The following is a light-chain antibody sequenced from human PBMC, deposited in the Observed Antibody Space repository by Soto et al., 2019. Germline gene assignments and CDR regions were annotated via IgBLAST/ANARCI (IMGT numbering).Light chain of an antibody. J-gene: IGLJ2*01. Sequence: QSALTQPASMSGSPGQSITISCTGTSSDVGGYGYVSWYQQHPGKPPKLMIYDVSDRPSGVSNRFSGPKSGNTASLTISGLQAEDDADYYCSSYSKTSPVIFGGGTKLTVL. CDR3: SSYSKTSPVI. V-gene: IGLV2-14*03. CDR1: SSDVGGYGY. CDR2: DVS.